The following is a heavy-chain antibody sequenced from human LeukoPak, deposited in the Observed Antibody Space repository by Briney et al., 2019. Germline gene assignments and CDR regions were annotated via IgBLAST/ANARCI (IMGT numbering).Heavy chain of an antibody. J-gene: IGHJ5*02. D-gene: IGHD3-10*01. Sequence: GASVKVSCKASGYTFTGYYMHWVRQAPGQGLEWMGWINPNSGGTNYAQKFQGRVTMTRDTSISTAYMELSRLRSDDTAVYYCARDKVTMVRVNWFDPWGQGTLVTVSS. CDR3: ARDKVTMVRVNWFDP. CDR1: GYTFTGYY. CDR2: INPNSGGT. V-gene: IGHV1-2*02.